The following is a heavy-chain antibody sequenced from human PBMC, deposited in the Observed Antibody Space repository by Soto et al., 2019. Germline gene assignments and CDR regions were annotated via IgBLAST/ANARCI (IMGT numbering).Heavy chain of an antibody. CDR1: GGSISSYY. D-gene: IGHD6-6*01. J-gene: IGHJ4*02. CDR2: IYTSGST. CDR3: ARRYSSSSYFDY. Sequence: PETLSLTCTVSGGSISSYYWSWIRQPAGKGLEWIGRIYTSGSTNYNPSLKSRVTMSVDTSKNHFSLKLSSVTAADTAVYYCARRYSSSSYFDYWGQGTLVTVSS. V-gene: IGHV4-4*07.